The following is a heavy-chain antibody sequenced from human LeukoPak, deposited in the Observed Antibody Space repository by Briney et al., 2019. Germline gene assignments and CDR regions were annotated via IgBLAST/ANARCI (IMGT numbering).Heavy chain of an antibody. CDR2: ISSSGSTI. CDR1: GFTFSSYS. V-gene: IGHV3-48*04. D-gene: IGHD6-13*01. CDR3: ARDGIAAADSPDY. Sequence: GGSLRLSCAASGFTFSSYSMNWVRQAPGKGLEWVSYISSSGSTIYYADSVKGRFTISRDNAKNSLYLQMNSLRAEDTAVYYCARDGIAAADSPDYWGQGTLVTVSS. J-gene: IGHJ4*02.